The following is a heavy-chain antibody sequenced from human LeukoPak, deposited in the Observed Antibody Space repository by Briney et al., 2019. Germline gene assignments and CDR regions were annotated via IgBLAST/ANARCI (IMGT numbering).Heavy chain of an antibody. V-gene: IGHV4-34*01. J-gene: IGHJ5*02. Sequence: PSETLSLTCAVYGGSFSGYYWSWIRQPPGKGLEWIGEINHSGSTNYNPSLKSRVTISVDTSKNQFSLKLSSVTAADTAVYYCARGGTYDFWSGYYVSWFDPWGQGTLVTVSS. CDR1: GGSFSGYY. CDR2: INHSGST. CDR3: ARGGTYDFWSGYYVSWFDP. D-gene: IGHD3-3*01.